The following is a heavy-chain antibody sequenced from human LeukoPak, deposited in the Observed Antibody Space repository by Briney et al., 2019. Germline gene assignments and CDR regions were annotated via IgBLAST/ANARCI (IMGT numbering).Heavy chain of an antibody. J-gene: IGHJ4*02. D-gene: IGHD3-10*01. CDR2: ISSSGSTI. Sequence: GGSLRLSCAASGFTFSDYYMSWIRQAPGKGLEWVSYISSSGSTIYYADSVKGRFTISRDNAKDSLYLQMNSLRAEDTAVYYCAMENLWPGNFDYWGQGTLVTVSS. CDR3: AMENLWPGNFDY. V-gene: IGHV3-11*01. CDR1: GFTFSDYY.